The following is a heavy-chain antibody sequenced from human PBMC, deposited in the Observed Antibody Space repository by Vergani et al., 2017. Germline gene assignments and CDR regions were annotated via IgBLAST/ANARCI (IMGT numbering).Heavy chain of an antibody. V-gene: IGHV7-4-1*02. D-gene: IGHD6-19*01. CDR3: ARGRQWRLTEYLYGMDV. CDR2: INTNSGNP. CDR1: GYTFANYP. Sequence: QVQLLQSGPELKKPGASVRISCEASGYTFANYPLIWVRQAPGQGLEFMGWINTNSGNPTYAPGFTGRFVFSLDTSVSTAYLQISGLKAEDSAVYYCARGRQWRLTEYLYGMDVWGQGTTVTVSS. J-gene: IGHJ6*02.